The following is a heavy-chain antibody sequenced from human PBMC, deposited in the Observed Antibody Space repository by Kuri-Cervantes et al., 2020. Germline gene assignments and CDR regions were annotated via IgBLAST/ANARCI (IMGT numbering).Heavy chain of an antibody. D-gene: IGHD1-1*01. CDR1: GGSFSGYY. V-gene: IGHV4-34*01. CDR3: ARARGTAGTFDY. CDR2: INHSGST. Sequence: SETLSLTCAVYGGSFSGYYWSWIRQPPGKGLEWIGEINHSGSTNYNPSLKSRVTISVDTSKNQFSLKLSSVTAADTAVYYCARARGTAGTFDYWGQGTLVTVSS. J-gene: IGHJ4*02.